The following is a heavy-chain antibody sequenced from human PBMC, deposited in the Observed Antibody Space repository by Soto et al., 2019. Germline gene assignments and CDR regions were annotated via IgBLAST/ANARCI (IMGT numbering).Heavy chain of an antibody. D-gene: IGHD3-16*01. J-gene: IGHJ4*02. Sequence: SETLSLTCTVSGGSISSSGYYWGWIRQPPGKGLEWIGSIYYSGSTSYNPSLKSRVTMSVDTSKNQLSLKLSSVTAADTAVYYCARRYGGNFDYWGQGTLVTVSS. CDR3: ARRYGGNFDY. V-gene: IGHV4-39*07. CDR1: GGSISSSGYY. CDR2: IYYSGST.